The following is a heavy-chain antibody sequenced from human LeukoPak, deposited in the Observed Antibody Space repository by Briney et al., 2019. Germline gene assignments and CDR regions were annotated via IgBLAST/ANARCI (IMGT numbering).Heavy chain of an antibody. V-gene: IGHV4-61*02. CDR3: ARGSMGTTPHFDY. J-gene: IGHJ4*02. CDR2: IYTSGST. D-gene: IGHD7-27*01. Sequence: PSETLSLTCTVSGDSFSSGTYYWSWIRQPAGKGLEWIGRIYTSGSTNYNPSLKSRVTISVDTTKNHFSLKLSSVTAADTAVYYCARGSMGTTPHFDYWGQGTRVTVSS. CDR1: GDSFSSGTYY.